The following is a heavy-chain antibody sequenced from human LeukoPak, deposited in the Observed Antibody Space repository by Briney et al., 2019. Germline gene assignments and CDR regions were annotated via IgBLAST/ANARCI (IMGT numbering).Heavy chain of an antibody. J-gene: IGHJ6*02. CDR3: ARTIVVPAAISTYYYYGMDV. D-gene: IGHD2-2*02. CDR2: INPSGGST. V-gene: IGHV1-46*01. Sequence: ASVKVSCKASGYTFTSYYMHWVRQAPGQGLEWMGIINPSGGSTSYAQKFQGRVTMTRDTSTSTVYMELSSLRSEDTAVYYCARTIVVPAAISTYYYYGMDVWGQGTTVTVSS. CDR1: GYTFTSYY.